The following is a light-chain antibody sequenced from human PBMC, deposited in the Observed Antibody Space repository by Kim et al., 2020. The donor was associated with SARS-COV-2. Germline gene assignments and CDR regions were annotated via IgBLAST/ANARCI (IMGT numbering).Light chain of an antibody. CDR2: AAS. CDR1: QSISSH. J-gene: IGKJ3*01. V-gene: IGKV1-39*01. Sequence: DIQMTQSPSSLSASVGDRVTITCRTTQSISSHLNWYQQKPGRAPKLLISAASTLQGGVPSRFSGSGSETDFTLTISSLQPEDFATYFCQQSCSTPFTFGPGTKVDIK. CDR3: QQSCSTPFT.